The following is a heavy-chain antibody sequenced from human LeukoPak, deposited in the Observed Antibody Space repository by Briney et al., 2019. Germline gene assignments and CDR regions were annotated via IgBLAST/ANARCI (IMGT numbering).Heavy chain of an antibody. CDR2: IYSSGST. Sequence: PSETLSLTCTVSGESINSFYWSWIRQPAGKGLEWIGRIYSSGSTNYNPSLKSRVTISVDTSKNQFSLKLSSVTAADTAVYYCARGVVDTAPFDYWGQGTLVTVSS. D-gene: IGHD5-18*01. CDR1: GESINSFY. J-gene: IGHJ4*02. CDR3: ARGVVDTAPFDY. V-gene: IGHV4-4*07.